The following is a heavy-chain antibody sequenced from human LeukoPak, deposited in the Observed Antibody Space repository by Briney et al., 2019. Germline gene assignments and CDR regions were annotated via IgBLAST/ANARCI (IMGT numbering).Heavy chain of an antibody. Sequence: ASVKVSCKASGYTFTSYGISWVRQAPGQGLEWMGWISAYNGNTNYAQKLQGRVTMTTDTSTSTAYMELRSLGSDDTAVYYCARITMVRGVIIYAGWFDPWGQGTLVTVSS. CDR2: ISAYNGNT. CDR3: ARITMVRGVIIYAGWFDP. J-gene: IGHJ5*02. CDR1: GYTFTSYG. V-gene: IGHV1-18*01. D-gene: IGHD3-10*01.